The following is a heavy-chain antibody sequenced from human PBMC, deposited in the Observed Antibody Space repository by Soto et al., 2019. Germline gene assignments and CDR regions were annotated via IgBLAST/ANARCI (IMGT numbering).Heavy chain of an antibody. CDR3: AHRLDRAYFDY. V-gene: IGHV2-5*02. CDR2: IYWDDDK. J-gene: IGHJ4*02. D-gene: IGHD3-9*01. Sequence: QITLKESGPTLVKPTQTLTLTCTFSGFSLSSSGVGVGWIRQPPGKALEWLALIYWDDDKRYSTSLKSRLTITQDTSKNQVVLTMTNMDPVDTATYYCAHRLDRAYFDYWGQGTLVIVSS. CDR1: GFSLSSSGVG.